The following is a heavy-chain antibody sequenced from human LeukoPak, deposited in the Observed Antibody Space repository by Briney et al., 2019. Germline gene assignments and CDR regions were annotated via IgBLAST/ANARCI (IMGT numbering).Heavy chain of an antibody. CDR2: ISAYNDNT. D-gene: IGHD2-2*01. CDR3: ARGGYCSSTSCYPILIFDY. Sequence: ASVKVSCKASGYTFTSYGISWVRQAPGQGLEWMGWISAYNDNTNYAQKLQGRVTMTTDTSTSTAYMELRSLRSDDTAVYYCARGGYCSSTSCYPILIFDYWGQGTLVTVSS. V-gene: IGHV1-18*01. CDR1: GYTFTSYG. J-gene: IGHJ4*02.